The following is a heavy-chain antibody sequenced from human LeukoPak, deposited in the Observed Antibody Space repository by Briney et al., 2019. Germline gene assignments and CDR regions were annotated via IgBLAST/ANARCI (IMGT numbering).Heavy chain of an antibody. CDR1: GFTVSSNY. Sequence: PGGSLRLSCAASGFTVSSNYMSWVRQAPGKGLEWVSVIYSGGSTYYADSVKGRFTISRHNSKNTLYLQMNSLRAEDTAVYYCARVGDYSYYYYGMDVWGQGTTVTVSS. D-gene: IGHD4-17*01. CDR2: IYSGGST. J-gene: IGHJ6*02. V-gene: IGHV3-53*04. CDR3: ARVGDYSYYYYGMDV.